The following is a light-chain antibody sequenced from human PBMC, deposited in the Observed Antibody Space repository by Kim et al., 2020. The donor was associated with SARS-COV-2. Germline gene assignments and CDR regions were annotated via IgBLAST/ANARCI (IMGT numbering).Light chain of an antibody. V-gene: IGKV3-20*01. CDR1: QSRRANF. CDR2: RAS. Sequence: LSPGKSAPLVCRASQSRRANFLAWYQQKPGQAPRLLIYRASTRASGIHDRFSGSGSGTDFTLPISSLEPEDIAVYFCQQYVNSPLSFGGGTKLEI. J-gene: IGKJ4*01. CDR3: QQYVNSPLS.